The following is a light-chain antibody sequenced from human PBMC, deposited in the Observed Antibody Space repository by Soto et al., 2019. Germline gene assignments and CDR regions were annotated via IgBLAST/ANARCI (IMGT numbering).Light chain of an antibody. V-gene: IGLV1-51*01. CDR2: DID. Sequence: QSALTQPPSVSAAPGQKVTISCSGSSSNIGKNYVSWYQQFPGTAPKLLIYDIDKRPSEIPDRFSGSKSGTSATLGITGLQTGDEADYYCGTWDNSLSAVYVFGTGTKLTVL. CDR3: GTWDNSLSAVYV. J-gene: IGLJ1*01. CDR1: SSNIGKNY.